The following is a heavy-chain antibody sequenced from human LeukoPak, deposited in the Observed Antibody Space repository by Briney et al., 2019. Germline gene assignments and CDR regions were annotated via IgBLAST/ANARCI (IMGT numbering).Heavy chain of an antibody. D-gene: IGHD1-7*01. V-gene: IGHV3-74*01. Sequence: GGSLRPSCAASGFTFSNYWMHWVRQAPGKGLVWVSRIKSDGSRTDYADSVKGRFTISRDNAKNTLYLQMNSLRAEDTAVYYCARLADYNWNYSYYYYYMDVWGKGTTVTVSS. CDR3: ARLADYNWNYSYYYYYMDV. CDR1: GFTFSNYW. J-gene: IGHJ6*03. CDR2: IKSDGSRT.